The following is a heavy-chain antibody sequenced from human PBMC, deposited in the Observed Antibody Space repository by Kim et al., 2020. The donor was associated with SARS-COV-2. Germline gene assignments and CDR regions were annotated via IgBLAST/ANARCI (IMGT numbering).Heavy chain of an antibody. V-gene: IGHV3-74*01. Sequence: GGSLRLSCTASGFTLNTYWMHWVRQAPGKGLVWVSGIRHDGSGSAYADSLRGRFTVSRDNARDTVYLQINSLTAEDTAIYYCAKDPPRCLRDCAHWSQG. CDR1: GFTLNTYW. D-gene: IGHD2-21*02. J-gene: IGHJ1*01. CDR2: IRHDGSGS. CDR3: AKDPPRCLRDCAH.